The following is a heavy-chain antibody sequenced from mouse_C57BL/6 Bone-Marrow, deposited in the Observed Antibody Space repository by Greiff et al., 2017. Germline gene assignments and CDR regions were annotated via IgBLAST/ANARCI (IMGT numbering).Heavy chain of an antibody. CDR3: TNGGNGYY. CDR1: GYPFPSYW. D-gene: IGHD2-1*01. Sequence: VQLLQPGAELVKPGASVKMSCKASGYPFPSYWLTWVKQRPGQGLDWIGDLYPGSGSTNYNEKFKSKATLTVDTSSSTAYMQLSSLTSEDTAVYYCTNGGNGYYWGQGTTLTVSS. CDR2: LYPGSGST. J-gene: IGHJ2*01. V-gene: IGHV1-55*01.